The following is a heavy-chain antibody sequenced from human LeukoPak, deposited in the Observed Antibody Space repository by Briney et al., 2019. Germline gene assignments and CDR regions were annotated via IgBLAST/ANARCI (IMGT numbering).Heavy chain of an antibody. CDR3: ARDGGAAFDI. Sequence: PGGSLSLSCEGSGFTFSSYAMTWVRQAPGKGLEWVSGISGSGGSTNYADSVKGRFTISRDNAKNSLYLQMNSLRAEDTAVYYCARDGGAAFDIWGQGTMVTVSS. CDR1: GFTFSSYA. D-gene: IGHD2-15*01. V-gene: IGHV3-23*01. J-gene: IGHJ3*02. CDR2: ISGSGGST.